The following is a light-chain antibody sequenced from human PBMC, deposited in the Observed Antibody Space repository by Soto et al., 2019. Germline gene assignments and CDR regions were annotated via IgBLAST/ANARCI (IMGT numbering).Light chain of an antibody. Sequence: QSVLTQSPSASGTPGQRVTISCSGKSSNIGMNSVNWYQQVPGAAPKLLIYSNDQRPSGVPHRISGSRSGTSASLAISELQSEDEAGYYCAAWDDTLGGHVAFGGGTKLTVL. CDR1: SSNIGMNS. CDR2: SND. CDR3: AAWDDTLGGHVA. V-gene: IGLV1-44*01. J-gene: IGLJ2*01.